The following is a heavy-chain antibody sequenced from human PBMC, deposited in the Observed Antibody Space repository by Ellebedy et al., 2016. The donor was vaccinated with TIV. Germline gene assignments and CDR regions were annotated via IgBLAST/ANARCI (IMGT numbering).Heavy chain of an antibody. CDR2: IYYSGST. Sequence: MPSETLSLTCTVSGGSISSSSYYWGWIRQPPGKGLEWIGSIYYSGSTYYNPSLKSRVTISVDTSKNQFSLKLSSVTAADTAVYYCARGTGYSSHWGQGTLVTVSS. J-gene: IGHJ4*02. D-gene: IGHD6-19*01. CDR3: ARGTGYSSH. V-gene: IGHV4-39*01. CDR1: GGSISSSSYY.